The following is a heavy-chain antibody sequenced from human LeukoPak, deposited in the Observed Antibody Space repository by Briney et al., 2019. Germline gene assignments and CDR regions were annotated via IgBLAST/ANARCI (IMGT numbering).Heavy chain of an antibody. Sequence: GRSLRLSCAASGFTFSSYGMHWVRQAPGKGLEWVAVISYDGSNKYYADSVKGRFTISRDNSKNTLYLQMNSLRAEDTAVYYCASSYSSSWGGGFDYWGQGTLVTVSS. CDR3: ASSYSSSWGGGFDY. CDR2: ISYDGSNK. J-gene: IGHJ4*02. D-gene: IGHD6-13*01. V-gene: IGHV3-30*03. CDR1: GFTFSSYG.